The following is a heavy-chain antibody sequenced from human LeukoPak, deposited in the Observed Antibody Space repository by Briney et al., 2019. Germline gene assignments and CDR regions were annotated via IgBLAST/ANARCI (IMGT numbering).Heavy chain of an antibody. Sequence: PGGSLRLSCAGSGFTFSNYAMSWVRQAPGKGLEWVSVISGNGDTTYYADSVKGRFTISRDNSKNTLYLQMTSLRAEDTAIYSCAKDYRGSGYFFDVWGQGTMVAVSS. V-gene: IGHV3-23*01. J-gene: IGHJ3*01. CDR1: GFTFSNYA. D-gene: IGHD3-3*01. CDR3: AKDYRGSGYFFDV. CDR2: ISGNGDTT.